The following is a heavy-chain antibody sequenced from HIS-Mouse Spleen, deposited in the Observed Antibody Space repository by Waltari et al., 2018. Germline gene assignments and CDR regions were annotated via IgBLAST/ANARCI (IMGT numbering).Heavy chain of an antibody. CDR1: GGSITSSISY. D-gene: IGHD6-13*01. CDR2: IYYSGST. V-gene: IGHV4-39*07. Sequence: QLQLQESGPGLVKPSETLSLTCTVSGGSITSSISYWGRIRQPPGKGLEWIGSIYYSGSTYYNPSLKSRVTISVDTSKNQFSLKLSSVTAADTAVYYCAREIPYSSSWYDWYFDLWGRGTLVTVSS. CDR3: AREIPYSSSWYDWYFDL. J-gene: IGHJ2*01.